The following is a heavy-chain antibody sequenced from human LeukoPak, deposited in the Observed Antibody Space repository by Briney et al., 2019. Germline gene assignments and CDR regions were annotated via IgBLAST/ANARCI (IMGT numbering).Heavy chain of an antibody. CDR3: AIPRWDSSSWNAFDI. V-gene: IGHV3-23*01. D-gene: IGHD6-13*01. J-gene: IGHJ3*02. Sequence: PGGSLRLSCAASGFTFTTYAMSWVRQAPGKGLEWVSGISGSGGSTYHTDSVKGRFTISRDNSKNSLYLQMNSLRAEDTAVYYCAIPRWDSSSWNAFDIWGQGTMVTVSS. CDR1: GFTFTTYA. CDR2: ISGSGGST.